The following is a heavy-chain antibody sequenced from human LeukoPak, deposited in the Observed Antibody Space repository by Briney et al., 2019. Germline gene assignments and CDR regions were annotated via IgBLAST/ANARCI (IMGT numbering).Heavy chain of an antibody. V-gene: IGHV4-30-4*08. CDR1: GGSISSGDYY. Sequence: SQTLSLTCTVSGGSISSGDYYWTWIRQPPGKGLEWIGEINHSGGTNYNPSLKSRVTISVDTSKNQFSLKLSSVTAADTAVYFCARHGHYDFWRELYYYSYSMDVWGKGTTVTVSS. J-gene: IGHJ6*03. D-gene: IGHD3-3*01. CDR3: ARHGHYDFWRELYYYSYSMDV. CDR2: INHSGGT.